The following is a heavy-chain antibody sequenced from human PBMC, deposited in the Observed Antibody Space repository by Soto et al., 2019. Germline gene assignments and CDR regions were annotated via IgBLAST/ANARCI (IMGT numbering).Heavy chain of an antibody. CDR1: GYRFTSYG. CDR3: ARDVYVPENEYGMDV. D-gene: IGHD2-8*01. V-gene: IGHV1-18*04. CDR2: INPYNGNT. J-gene: IGHJ6*02. Sequence: QFQLVQSGAEVKKPGATVKVSCQASGYRFTSYGISWVRQAPGQGLEWMGWINPYNGNTNYAQKYQGRVTITTDTATTTGYMELRSLRSDDTAVYYCARDVYVPENEYGMDVWGQGTTVTVSS.